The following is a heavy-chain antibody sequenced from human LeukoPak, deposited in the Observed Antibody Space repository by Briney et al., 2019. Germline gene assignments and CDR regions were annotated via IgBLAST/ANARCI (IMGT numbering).Heavy chain of an antibody. CDR1: GGTFSSYA. Sequence: VASVKVSCKASGGTFSSYAISWVRQAPGQGLEWMGGIIPIFGTANYAQKFQGRVTITADESTSTAYMELSSLRSEDTAVYYCARDYCSGASCYYYGMDVWGQGTTVTVSS. D-gene: IGHD2-15*01. J-gene: IGHJ6*02. CDR3: ARDYCSGASCYYYGMDV. CDR2: IIPIFGTA. V-gene: IGHV1-69*13.